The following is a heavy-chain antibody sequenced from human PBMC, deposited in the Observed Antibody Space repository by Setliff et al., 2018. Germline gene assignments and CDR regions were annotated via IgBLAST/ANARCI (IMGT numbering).Heavy chain of an antibody. CDR3: ARGPYDSSGYYPYFDY. CDR1: GGSISSHY. D-gene: IGHD3-22*01. V-gene: IGHV4-59*11. CDR2: IYYSGST. J-gene: IGHJ4*02. Sequence: SETLSLTCTVSGGSISSHYWSWIRQPPGKGLEWIGSIYYSGSTNYNPSLKSRVTISVDTSKNQFSLKLSSVTAADTAVYYCARGPYDSSGYYPYFDYWGQGTLVTVSS.